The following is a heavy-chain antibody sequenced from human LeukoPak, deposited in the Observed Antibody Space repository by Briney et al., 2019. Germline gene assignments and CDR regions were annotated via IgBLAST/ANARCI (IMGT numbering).Heavy chain of an antibody. V-gene: IGHV3-74*01. J-gene: IGHJ5*02. CDR1: GFTFSSYW. CDR3: ARNPIGGGWFDP. D-gene: IGHD3-16*01. CDR2: INSDGSST. Sequence: GGSLRLSCAASGFTFSSYWMHWVRQAPGKGLVWVSRINSDGSSTSYAGSVKGRFTISRDNAKNTLYLQMNSLRAEDTAVYYCARNPIGGGWFDPWGQGTLVTVSS.